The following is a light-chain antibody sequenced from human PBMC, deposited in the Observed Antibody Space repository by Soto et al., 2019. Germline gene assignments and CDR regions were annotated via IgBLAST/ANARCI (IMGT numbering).Light chain of an antibody. CDR2: EVT. CDR3: TSYTTTNTPYV. Sequence: QSVLTQPASVSGSPGQSITISCSGTSSDVGAYNFVSWYQVHPGRAPKHIISEVTVRPSGVSHRFSGSKSGNSASLTISGLQAEDEADYYCTSYTTTNTPYVFGSGTKSPS. V-gene: IGLV2-14*01. CDR1: SSDVGAYNF. J-gene: IGLJ1*01.